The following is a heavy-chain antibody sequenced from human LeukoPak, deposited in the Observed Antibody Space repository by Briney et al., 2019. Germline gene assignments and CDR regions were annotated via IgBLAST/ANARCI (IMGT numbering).Heavy chain of an antibody. J-gene: IGHJ4*02. CDR2: IYYSGDT. CDR1: GGSISSSY. Sequence: SETLSLTCTVSGGSISSSYWSWVRQPPGKGLEWIGYIYYSGDTNYNPSLKSRVTISVDTSKNQFSLKLSSVTAADTAVYYCARGVYIAAAQYGYWGQGTLVTVSS. CDR3: ARGVYIAAAQYGY. D-gene: IGHD6-13*01. V-gene: IGHV4-59*01.